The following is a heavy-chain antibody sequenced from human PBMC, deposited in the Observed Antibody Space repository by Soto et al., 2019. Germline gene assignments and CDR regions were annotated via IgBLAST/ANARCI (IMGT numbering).Heavy chain of an antibody. CDR1: GGSISSYY. V-gene: IGHV4-59*01. CDR3: ARDRSPYYYGSGSDAFDI. CDR2: IYYSGST. D-gene: IGHD3-10*01. Sequence: QVQLQESGPGLVKPSETLSLTCTVSGGSISSYYWSWIRQPPGKGLEWIGYIYYSGSTNYNPSLKSRVTISVDTSKNQFSLKLSSVTAADTAVYYCARDRSPYYYGSGSDAFDIWGQGTMVTVSS. J-gene: IGHJ3*02.